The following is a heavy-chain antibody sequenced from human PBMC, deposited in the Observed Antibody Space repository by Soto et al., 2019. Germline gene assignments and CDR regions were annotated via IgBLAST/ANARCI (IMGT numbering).Heavy chain of an antibody. CDR3: AKNIEAHGWGGGDV. D-gene: IGHD3-10*01. J-gene: IGHJ6*02. Sequence: EEQLVESGGAVVQPGGSLRLSCEASGFTFGSYTMHWVRQAPGKGLEWVSLISWNGGSSFYADSVKGRFTISRDNSREPLYLKMNSLRPEESALYYCAKNIEAHGWGGGDVWGHGTTVTVSS. CDR1: GFTFGSYT. CDR2: ISWNGGSS. V-gene: IGHV3-43*01.